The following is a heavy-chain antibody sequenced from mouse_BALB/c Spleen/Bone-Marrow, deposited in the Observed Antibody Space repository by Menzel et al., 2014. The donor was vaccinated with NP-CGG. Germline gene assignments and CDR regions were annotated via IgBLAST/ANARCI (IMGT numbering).Heavy chain of an antibody. V-gene: IGHV6-6*01. CDR2: IRSKPNNHAT. J-gene: IGHJ3*01. CDR3: MDGNLFAY. Sequence: EVKVEESGGGLVQPGGSMRLSCVASGFTFSDAWMDWVRQSPEKGLEWVAEIRSKPNNHATYYAESVKGRFTISRDDSKSSVYLQMNSLRAEDTGIYYCMDGNLFAYWGQGTLVTVSA. CDR1: GFTFSDAW. D-gene: IGHD2-1*01.